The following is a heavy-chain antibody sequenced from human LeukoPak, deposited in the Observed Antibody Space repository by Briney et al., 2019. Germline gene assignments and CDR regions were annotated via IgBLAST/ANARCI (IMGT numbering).Heavy chain of an antibody. V-gene: IGHV5-51*01. CDR3: AIYSDTYYFDH. D-gene: IGHD1-26*01. J-gene: IGHJ4*02. CDR1: GYRFSSYW. CDR2: IYPGDSDT. Sequence: GESLKISCKASGYRFSSYWIGWVRQTAGKGLEWMGIIYPGDSDTRYSPSFQGQVTIAADKSISTAYLQWSSLKASDTAMYYCAIYSDTYYFDHWGQGTLVTVSS.